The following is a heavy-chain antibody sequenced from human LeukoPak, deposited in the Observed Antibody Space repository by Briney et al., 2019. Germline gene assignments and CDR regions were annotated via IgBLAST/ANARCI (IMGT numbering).Heavy chain of an antibody. J-gene: IGHJ4*02. D-gene: IGHD3-16*02. V-gene: IGHV4-34*01. Sequence: SSETLSLTCTVSGGSISSYYWSWIRQPPGKGLEWIGEINHSGSTNYNPSLKSRVTISVDTSKNQFSLKLSSVTAADTAVYYCARGRRITHHYVWGSYRYTGLDYWGQGTLVTVSS. CDR2: INHSGST. CDR1: GGSISSYY. CDR3: ARGRRITHHYVWGSYRYTGLDY.